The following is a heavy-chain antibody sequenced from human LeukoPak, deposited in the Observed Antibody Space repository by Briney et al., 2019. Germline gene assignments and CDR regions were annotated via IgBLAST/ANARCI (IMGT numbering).Heavy chain of an antibody. J-gene: IGHJ6*03. CDR1: GGTFSSYA. D-gene: IGHD6-13*01. V-gene: IGHV1-69*13. CDR2: IIPIFGTA. CDR3: ASRSSWTEEGYYYYYYMDV. Sequence: ASVKVSCKASGGTFSSYAISWVRQAPGQGLEWMGGIIPIFGTANYAQKFQGRVTITADESTSTAYMELSSLRSEDTAVYYCASRSSWTEEGYYYYYYMDVWGKGTTVTVSS.